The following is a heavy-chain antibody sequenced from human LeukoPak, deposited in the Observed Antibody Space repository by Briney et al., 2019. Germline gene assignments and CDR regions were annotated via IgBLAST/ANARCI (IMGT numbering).Heavy chain of an antibody. V-gene: IGHV3-23*01. CDR2: ISGTGGAT. D-gene: IGHD2-21*01. Sequence: AGGSLRLSCVASGFSFWNYAMSWVRQAPGKGPQWVSQISGTGGATWYAGFARDRLTISRDTFKKTLYLQMSGLRVEDTAMYYCVKDPRDTYGTNWFVSWGQGTLLIVSS. CDR1: GFSFWNYA. CDR3: VKDPRDTYGTNWFVS. J-gene: IGHJ5*01.